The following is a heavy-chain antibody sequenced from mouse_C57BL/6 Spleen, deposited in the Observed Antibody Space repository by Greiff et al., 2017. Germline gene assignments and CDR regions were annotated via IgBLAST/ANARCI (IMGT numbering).Heavy chain of an antibody. V-gene: IGHV2-2*01. CDR1: GFSLTSYG. CDR3: ARKDGNYEGPFAY. D-gene: IGHD2-1*01. CDR2: IWSGGST. J-gene: IGHJ3*01. Sequence: QVHVKQSGPGLVQPSQSLSITCTVSGFSLTSYGVHWVRQSPGKGLEWLGVIWSGGSTDYNAAFISRLSISKDNSKSQVFFKMNSLQADDTAIYYWARKDGNYEGPFAYWGQGTLVTVSA.